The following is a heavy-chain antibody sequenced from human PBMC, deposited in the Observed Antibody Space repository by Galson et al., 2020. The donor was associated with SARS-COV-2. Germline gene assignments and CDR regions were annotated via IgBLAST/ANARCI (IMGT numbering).Heavy chain of an antibody. J-gene: IGHJ4*02. Sequence: TGGSLRLSCAASGFVFSDFALHWVRQAPGKGLEWVAIIAYDGNTAYNADSVKGRFTISRDNSKSTLFLQLHNLRAEDTAMYFCAREGPDYDSSYFDFWGQGTLVTVSS. CDR3: AREGPDYDSSYFDF. CDR1: GFVFSDFA. V-gene: IGHV3-30*04. CDR2: IAYDGNTA. D-gene: IGHD3-22*01.